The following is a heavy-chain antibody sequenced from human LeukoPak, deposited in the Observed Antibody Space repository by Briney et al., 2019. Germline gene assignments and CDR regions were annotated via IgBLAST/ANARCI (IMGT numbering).Heavy chain of an antibody. Sequence: QPGGSLRLSCAASGFSFRNSRMNWVRQSPGKGLEWVSYISGSTTATYYADSVNGRFTISRDNAKNSLYLQMNSLRAEDTAVYYCARDLVQLWSKDYWGQGTLVTVSS. J-gene: IGHJ4*02. D-gene: IGHD5-18*01. CDR2: ISGSTTAT. CDR3: ARDLVQLWSKDY. V-gene: IGHV3-48*04. CDR1: GFSFRNSR.